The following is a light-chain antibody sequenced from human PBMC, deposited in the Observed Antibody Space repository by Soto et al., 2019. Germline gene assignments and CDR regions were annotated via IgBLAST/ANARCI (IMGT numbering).Light chain of an antibody. Sequence: QSALTQPASVSGSPGQSITISCTGSSSDVGGHNYVSWYQQHPGKAPQLMIYDVSNRPSGVSNRFSGSKSGNTASLTISGLQAEDEADYYCSSYTSSSTPVVFGGGTKVTVL. V-gene: IGLV2-14*01. CDR3: SSYTSSSTPVV. CDR2: DVS. CDR1: SSDVGGHNY. J-gene: IGLJ2*01.